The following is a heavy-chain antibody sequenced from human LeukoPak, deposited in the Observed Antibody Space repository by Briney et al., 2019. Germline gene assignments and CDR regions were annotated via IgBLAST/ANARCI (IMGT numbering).Heavy chain of an antibody. V-gene: IGHV4-59*01. Sequence: SETLFLTCTISGDSTNTYFWSWIRQPPGKGLEWIGYIYYTGTTNYNPSLKSRVTISVDTSKNQFSLKVSSVTAADTGVYYCASKSTDHGELRFDYWGQGTLVTVSS. D-gene: IGHD4-17*01. CDR1: GDSTNTYF. CDR3: ASKSTDHGELRFDY. CDR2: IYYTGTT. J-gene: IGHJ4*02.